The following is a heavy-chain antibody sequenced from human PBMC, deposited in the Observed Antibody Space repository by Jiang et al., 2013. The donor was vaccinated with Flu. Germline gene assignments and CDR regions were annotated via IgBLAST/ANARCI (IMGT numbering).Heavy chain of an antibody. D-gene: IGHD1-7*01. CDR2: GTT. J-gene: IGHJ4*02. CDR3: AVGRTGTTSTDY. Sequence: GTTNYNSSLKSRVTISVDKSKNQFSLKLSSVTAADTAVYYCAVGRTGTTSTDYWGQGTLVTVSS. V-gene: IGHV4-4*02.